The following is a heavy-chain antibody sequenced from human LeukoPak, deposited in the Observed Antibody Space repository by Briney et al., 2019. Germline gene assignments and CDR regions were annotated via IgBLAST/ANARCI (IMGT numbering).Heavy chain of an antibody. CDR1: GGSITNYY. V-gene: IGHV4-59*01. Sequence: PSETLSLTCTVSGGSITNYYWNWIRQHPGKGLEWIGYIYYSGSTNYNPSLKSRVTISVDTSKNQFSLKLSSVTAADTAVYYCARGPNDFLYYFDYWGQGTLVTVSS. D-gene: IGHD2/OR15-2a*01. CDR2: IYYSGST. CDR3: ARGPNDFLYYFDY. J-gene: IGHJ4*02.